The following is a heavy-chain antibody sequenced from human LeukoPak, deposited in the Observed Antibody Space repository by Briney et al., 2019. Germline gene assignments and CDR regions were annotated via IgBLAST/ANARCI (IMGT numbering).Heavy chain of an antibody. J-gene: IGHJ6*03. D-gene: IGHD5-18*01. Sequence: GGSLRLSCAAAGFTFRRHWMSWVRQTKGKGLECVAKIKEDGSEKHYVDSVKGRFTISRDNAKNSLYLQMNSLRAEDTAVYYCAKGSRPGYSYGPREYYYYMDVWGKGTTVTVSS. CDR2: IKEDGSEK. CDR1: GFTFRRHW. CDR3: AKGSRPGYSYGPREYYYYMDV. V-gene: IGHV3-7*03.